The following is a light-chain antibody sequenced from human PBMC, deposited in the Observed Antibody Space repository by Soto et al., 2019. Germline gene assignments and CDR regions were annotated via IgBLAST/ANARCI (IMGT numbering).Light chain of an antibody. V-gene: IGKV3-20*01. J-gene: IGKJ1*01. CDR1: QSVSSGH. CDR3: QQYGHSLWT. Sequence: DMVLTQSPGTLSLSPGERASLSCRASQSVSSGHLAWYQQKPGQAPRLLIYGASSRATGITDRFSGSGSGTEFTLTISRLEPEDYAVYNCQQYGHSLWTFGQGTNVEIK. CDR2: GAS.